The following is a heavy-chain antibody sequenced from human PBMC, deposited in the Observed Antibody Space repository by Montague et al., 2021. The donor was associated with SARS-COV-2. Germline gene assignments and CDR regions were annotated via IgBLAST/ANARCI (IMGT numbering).Heavy chain of an antibody. V-gene: IGHV3-23*03. Sequence: SLRLSCAASGFTFSKFAMSWVRQAPGKGLEWVAVIEHEYRTIWLADSVKGRFTISRDDSKNTLYLQMASLRVEDTAVYFCAREFPGDYGYYYYYSMDVWGKGTTVTVSS. J-gene: IGHJ6*03. D-gene: IGHD4/OR15-4a*01. CDR1: GFTFSKFA. CDR3: AREFPGDYGYYYYYSMDV. CDR2: IEHEYRTI.